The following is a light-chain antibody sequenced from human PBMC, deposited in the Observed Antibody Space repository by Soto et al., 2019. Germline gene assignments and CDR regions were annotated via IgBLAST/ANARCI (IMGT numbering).Light chain of an antibody. CDR1: QTISSY. Sequence: DIQMTQSPSSLSASVGDRFTITCRASQTISSYLHWYQQKPGKAPNLLIYAASSLQSGVPSRFSGSGSGTDFTLTISSLQPEDVATYYCLQDYNYPRTFGQGTKVDIK. CDR2: AAS. CDR3: LQDYNYPRT. V-gene: IGKV1-39*01. J-gene: IGKJ1*01.